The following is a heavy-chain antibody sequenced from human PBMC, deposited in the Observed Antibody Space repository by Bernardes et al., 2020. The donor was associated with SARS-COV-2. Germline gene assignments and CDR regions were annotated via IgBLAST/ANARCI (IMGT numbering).Heavy chain of an antibody. J-gene: IGHJ4*01. V-gene: IGHV3-30*18. CDR3: VKESSYGAYRTADY. CDR1: GFIFSDCG. D-gene: IGHD3-16*01. CDR2: GTYAGEK. Sequence: GGALRLSCEASGFIFSDCGMHWVRQSPGKGLEWVGVGTYAGEKRYGGFGGGRFTISRDNFKKTLDLQMNNLRVDDTAVYYCVKESSYGAYRTADYWGHGTLVTVSS.